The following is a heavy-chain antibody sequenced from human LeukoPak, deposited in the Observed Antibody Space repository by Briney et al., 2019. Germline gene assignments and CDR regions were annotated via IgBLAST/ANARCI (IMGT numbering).Heavy chain of an antibody. V-gene: IGHV4-31*03. D-gene: IGHD3-22*01. CDR3: ARVVVVIGGNWFDP. Sequence: SETLSLTCTVSGGSISSGGYSWTWIRQHSGKGLEWIGYIYYTGSTYYNPSLKSRVTISVDTSKNQFSLKLSSVTAADTAVYYCARVVVVIGGNWFDPWGQGTLVTVSS. CDR2: IYYTGST. CDR1: GGSISSGGYS. J-gene: IGHJ5*02.